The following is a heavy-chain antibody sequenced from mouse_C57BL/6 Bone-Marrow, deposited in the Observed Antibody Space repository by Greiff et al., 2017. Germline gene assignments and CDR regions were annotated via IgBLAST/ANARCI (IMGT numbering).Heavy chain of an antibody. CDR3: ARRDYGGAMDY. Sequence: QVQLQQPGAELVRPGSSVKLSCKASGYTFTSYWMDWVKQRPGQGLEWIGNIYPSDSETHYNQKFKDKATLTVDKSSSTAYMQLSSLTSEDSAVYYGARRDYGGAMDYWGQGTSVTVSS. J-gene: IGHJ4*01. D-gene: IGHD1-1*01. V-gene: IGHV1-61*01. CDR2: IYPSDSET. CDR1: GYTFTSYW.